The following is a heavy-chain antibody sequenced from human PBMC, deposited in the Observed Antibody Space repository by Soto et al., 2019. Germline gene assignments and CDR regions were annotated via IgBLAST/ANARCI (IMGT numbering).Heavy chain of an antibody. CDR1: GFTFSSYW. CDR2: IKQDGSEK. CDR3: AKLLCEVGRHYYYYGMDV. D-gene: IGHD1-26*01. V-gene: IGHV3-7*03. Sequence: GGSLRLSCAASGFTFSSYWMSWVRQAPGKGLEWVANIKQDGSEKYYVDSVKGRFTISRDNAKNSLYLQMNSLRAEDTAVYYCAKLLCEVGRHYYYYGMDVWGQATMVTVSS. J-gene: IGHJ6*02.